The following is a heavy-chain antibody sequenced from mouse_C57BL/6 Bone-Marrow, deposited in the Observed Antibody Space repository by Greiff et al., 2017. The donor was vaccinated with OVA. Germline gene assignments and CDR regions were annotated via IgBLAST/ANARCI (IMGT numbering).Heavy chain of an antibody. J-gene: IGHJ2*01. CDR1: GFTFSDYY. D-gene: IGHD2-3*01. CDR2: INYDGSST. CDR3: AREGRWLLLDY. V-gene: IGHV5-16*01. Sequence: EVQRVESEGGLVQPGSSMKLSCTASGFTFSDYYMAWVRQVPEKGLEWVANINYDGSSTYYLDSLKSRFIISRDNAKNILYLQMSSLKSEDTATYYCAREGRWLLLDYWGQGTTLTVSS.